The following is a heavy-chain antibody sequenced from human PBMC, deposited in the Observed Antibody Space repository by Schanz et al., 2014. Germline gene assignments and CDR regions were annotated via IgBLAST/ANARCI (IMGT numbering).Heavy chain of an antibody. J-gene: IGHJ4*01. Sequence: QVQLQESGPRLVKSSETLSLACVVSGDSILSYYWSWIRQSPGKGLDWIGYIQYTGITNYNPSLQSRVTMSEDTSKNRVPLRLSSVTAADTAFYYCARHAPGSGPDYNAGFDYWGQGILVTVSS. CDR1: GDSILSYY. D-gene: IGHD3-10*01. CDR3: ARHAPGSGPDYNAGFDY. CDR2: IQYTGIT. V-gene: IGHV4-59*08.